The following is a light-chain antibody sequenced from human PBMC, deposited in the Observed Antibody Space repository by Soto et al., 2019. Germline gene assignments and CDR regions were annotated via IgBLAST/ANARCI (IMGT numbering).Light chain of an antibody. Sequence: DIQLTQSPSFLSSSIGESVTITCRASQVISTSLAWYQVKPGKAPKLLIYAASTLESGAPSRFSATVSGTEFSLTITSLQPEDFATYYCQQLFDSPITFGQGTRLEIK. CDR2: AAS. J-gene: IGKJ5*01. CDR3: QQLFDSPIT. V-gene: IGKV1-9*01. CDR1: QVISTS.